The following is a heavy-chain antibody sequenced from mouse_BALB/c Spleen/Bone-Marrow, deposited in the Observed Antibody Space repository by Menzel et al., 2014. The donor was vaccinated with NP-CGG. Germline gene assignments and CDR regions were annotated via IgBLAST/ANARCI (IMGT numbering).Heavy chain of an antibody. CDR1: GFNIKDTY. D-gene: IGHD1-1*01. CDR2: IDPANGNT. Sequence: EVQLQQSGAELVKPGASVKLSCTASGFNIKDTYMHWVKQRPEQGLEWIGRIDPANGNTKYDPKFQGKATITADTSSNTAYRQLSSLTSEDTAVYYCALYYYGSSGFAYWGQGTLVTVSA. J-gene: IGHJ3*01. CDR3: ALYYYGSSGFAY. V-gene: IGHV14-3*02.